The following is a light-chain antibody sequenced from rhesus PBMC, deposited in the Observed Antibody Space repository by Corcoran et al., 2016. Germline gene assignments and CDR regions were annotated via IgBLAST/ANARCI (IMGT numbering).Light chain of an antibody. V-gene: IGKV1-74*01. CDR1: ENVNNY. CDR2: KAS. Sequence: DIQMTQSPSSLSASVGDRVTITCRASENVNNYLNWYQQKPGKAPKLLINKASTLQSGVPSRFSGIGSGTDYTFTFSSLQPEDVATYYCQHGYGTPYSFGKGTKVEIK. J-gene: IGKJ2*01. CDR3: QHGYGTPYS.